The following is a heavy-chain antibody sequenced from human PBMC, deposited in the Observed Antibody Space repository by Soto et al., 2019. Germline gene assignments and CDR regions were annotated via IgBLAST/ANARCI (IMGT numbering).Heavy chain of an antibody. CDR2: IHYTGTT. J-gene: IGHJ4*02. CDR3: ARGAGLLRLSEWLFFFHY. V-gene: IGHV4-59*01. CDR1: GGSITNYY. Sequence: SETLSLTCDVTGGSITNYYWSWIRQSPGKGLEWIGYIHYTGTTKYNPSLKSRVTFSVDTSNNQFSPQLTSVTPADTAGYFCARGAGLLRLSEWLFFFHYWGQGTQVTVSS. D-gene: IGHD3-3*01.